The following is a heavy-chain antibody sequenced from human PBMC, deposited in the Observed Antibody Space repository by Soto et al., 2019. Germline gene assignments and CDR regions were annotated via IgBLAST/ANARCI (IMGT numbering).Heavy chain of an antibody. CDR2: ISSSGSTI. Sequence: GGSLRLSCAASGFTFSDYYMSWIRQAPGKGLEWVSYISSSGSTIYYADSVKCRFTISRDNAKNSLYLQMNSLRAEDTAVYYCARDDCRDILTGYYCGGPSYDAFDIWGQGTMVTVSS. J-gene: IGHJ3*02. V-gene: IGHV3-11*01. CDR1: GFTFSDYY. CDR3: ARDDCRDILTGYYCGGPSYDAFDI. D-gene: IGHD3-9*01.